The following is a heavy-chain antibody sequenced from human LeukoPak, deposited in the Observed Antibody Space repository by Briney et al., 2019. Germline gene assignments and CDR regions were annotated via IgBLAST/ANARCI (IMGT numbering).Heavy chain of an antibody. J-gene: IGHJ4*02. CDR3: ARDSSGYYYEGDY. V-gene: IGHV1-2*02. CDR1: GYTFTAYY. CDR2: INPNTGGA. Sequence: ASVKVSCKASGYTFTAYYLHWVRQAPGQGLEWMGWINPNTGGAKYAQKFQGRVTMTRDTSISTAYMELSRLRSDDTAVYYCARDSSGYYYEGDYWGQGTLVTVSS. D-gene: IGHD3-22*01.